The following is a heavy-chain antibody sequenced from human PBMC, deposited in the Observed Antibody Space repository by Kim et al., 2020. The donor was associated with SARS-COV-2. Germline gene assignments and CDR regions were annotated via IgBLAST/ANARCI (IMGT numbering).Heavy chain of an antibody. D-gene: IGHD4-17*01. CDR3: ARARRLLSDY. J-gene: IGHJ4*02. V-gene: IGHV4-34*01. CDR1: GGSFSGYY. Sequence: SETLSLTCAVYGGSFSGYYWSWIRQPPGKGLEWIGEINHSGSTNYNPSLKSRVTISVDTSKNQFSLKLSSVTAADTAVYYCARARRLLSDYWGQGTLVTVSS. CDR2: INHSGST.